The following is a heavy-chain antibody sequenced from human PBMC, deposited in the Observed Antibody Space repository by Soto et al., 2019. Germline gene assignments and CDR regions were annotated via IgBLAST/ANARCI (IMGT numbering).Heavy chain of an antibody. Sequence: PSETLSPTCTVSGGSISSYYCSWIRQAAGKGLEWIGRIHTSGSPNYNPSLKSRVTMSADTSKNQFSLKLTSVTAADTAVYYCATGGTYFDYWGQGTLVTVSS. CDR3: ATGGTYFDY. J-gene: IGHJ4*02. CDR2: IHTSGSP. CDR1: GGSISSYY. V-gene: IGHV4-4*07.